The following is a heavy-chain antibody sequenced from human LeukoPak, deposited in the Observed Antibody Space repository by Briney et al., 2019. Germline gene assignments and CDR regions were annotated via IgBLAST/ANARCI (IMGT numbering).Heavy chain of an antibody. Sequence: PGGSLRLSCAASGFSVSNNYMTWVRQAPGKGLEWVSIIYSGGNTYYADSVKGRFTISRDNSNNTLHLQMNRLRVEDAAVYYCARVGASDLLAEFCQDWGEGTLVTVSS. V-gene: IGHV3-66*01. CDR2: IYSGGNT. J-gene: IGHJ1*01. CDR1: GFSVSNNY. D-gene: IGHD1-26*01. CDR3: ARVGASDLLAEFCQD.